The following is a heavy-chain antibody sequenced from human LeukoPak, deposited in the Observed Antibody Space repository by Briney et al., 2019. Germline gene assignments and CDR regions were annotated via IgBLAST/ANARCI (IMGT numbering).Heavy chain of an antibody. CDR1: GYTFTSYA. CDR3: ARVIVGATYYFDY. V-gene: IGHV1-46*01. CDR2: INPSGGST. J-gene: IGHJ4*02. D-gene: IGHD1-26*01. Sequence: ASVKVSCKASGYTFTSYAMNWVRQAPGQGLEWMGIINPSGGSTSYAQKFQGRVTMTRDMSTSTVYMELSSLRSEDTAVYYCARVIVGATYYFDYWGQGTLVTVSS.